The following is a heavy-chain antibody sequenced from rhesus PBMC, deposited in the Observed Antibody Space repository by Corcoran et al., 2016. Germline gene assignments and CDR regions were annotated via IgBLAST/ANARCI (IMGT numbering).Heavy chain of an antibody. CDR1: GGSISSSY. V-gene: IGHV4-169*01. Sequence: QLQLQESGPGLVKPSETLSVTCAVSGGSISSSYWSWIRQAPGKGLEWIGYIYGSGSSTNYNPSLKSQVTLSVDTSKNQLSLKLSTVTAADTAVYYCARTKTGYSGSFHFDYWGQGVLVTVSS. CDR2: IYGSGSST. J-gene: IGHJ4*01. CDR3: ARTKTGYSGSFHFDY. D-gene: IGHD6-25*01.